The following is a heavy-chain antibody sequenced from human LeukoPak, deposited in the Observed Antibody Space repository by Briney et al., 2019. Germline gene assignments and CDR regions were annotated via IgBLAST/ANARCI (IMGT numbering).Heavy chain of an antibody. J-gene: IGHJ2*01. CDR3: ARDRMPYSSSSRPYWYFDL. CDR2: ISYDGSNK. V-gene: IGHV3-30*04. Sequence: SGGSLRLSCAASGFTFSSYAMHWVRQAPGKGLEWVAVISYDGSNKYYADSVKGRFTISRDNSKNTLYLQMNSLRAEDTAVYYCARDRMPYSSSSRPYWYFDLWGRGTLVTVSS. CDR1: GFTFSSYA. D-gene: IGHD6-6*01.